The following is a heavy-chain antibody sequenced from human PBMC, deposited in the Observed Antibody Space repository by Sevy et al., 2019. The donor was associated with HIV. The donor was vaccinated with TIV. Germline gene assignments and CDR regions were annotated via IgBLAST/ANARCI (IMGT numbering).Heavy chain of an antibody. D-gene: IGHD5-12*01. CDR1: GGSISSYY. V-gene: IGHV4-59*08. CDR2: IYYSGST. CDR3: ARHSTIEDFDY. J-gene: IGHJ4*02. Sequence: SETLSLTCTVSGGSISSYYWSWIRQPPGKGLEWIGYIYYSGSTNYNPSLKSRVTISVDTSKNQFSLKLSSVTAADTALYYCARHSTIEDFDYWGQGTLVTVSS.